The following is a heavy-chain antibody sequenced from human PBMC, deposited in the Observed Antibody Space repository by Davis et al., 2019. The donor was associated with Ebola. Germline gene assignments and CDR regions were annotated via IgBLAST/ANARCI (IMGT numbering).Heavy chain of an antibody. CDR1: GFTFSGSA. CDR3: ARANSGYSYGYHFDY. CDR2: IRSKANSYAT. D-gene: IGHD5-18*01. Sequence: GESLKISCAASGFTFSGSAMHWVRQASGKGLEWVGRIRSKANSYATAYAASVKGRFTISRDDSKNTAYLQMNSLRAEDTAVYYCARANSGYSYGYHFDYWGQGTLVTVSS. V-gene: IGHV3-73*01. J-gene: IGHJ4*02.